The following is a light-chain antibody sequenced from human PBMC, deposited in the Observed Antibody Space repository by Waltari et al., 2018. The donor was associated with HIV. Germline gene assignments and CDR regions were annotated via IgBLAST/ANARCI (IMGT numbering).Light chain of an antibody. J-gene: IGLJ3*02. CDR2: GVT. Sequence: QSALTQPASVSGSPGQSITISCTGTNSDIGAYNFVSWYQQHPDQAPRLILFGVTRRPSGISSRLSGLKSGNTASLTIFGLQDEDEADYYCSSYTSFKTVVFGGGTKLTVL. V-gene: IGLV2-14*01. CDR3: SSYTSFKTVV. CDR1: NSDIGAYNF.